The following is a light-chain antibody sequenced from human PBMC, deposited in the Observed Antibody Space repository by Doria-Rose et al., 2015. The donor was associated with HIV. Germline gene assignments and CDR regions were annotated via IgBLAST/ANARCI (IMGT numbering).Light chain of an antibody. CDR3: HQYGTSWT. V-gene: IGKV3-20*01. CDR2: GGS. J-gene: IGKJ1*01. Sequence: TQSPGTLSLSPGERATLSCRASQSFSSTYLAWYQQIPGQAPSLLIYGGSTMATGIPYRFSASGSGTDFTLTINRLEPEDFALYYCHQYGTSWTFGQGTKVEI. CDR1: QSFSSTY.